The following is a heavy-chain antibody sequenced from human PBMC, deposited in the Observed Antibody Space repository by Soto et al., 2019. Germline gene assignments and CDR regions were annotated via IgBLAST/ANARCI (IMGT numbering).Heavy chain of an antibody. CDR2: INAGNGNT. D-gene: IGHD2-21*02. Sequence: QVQLVQSGAEVKKPGASVKVSCKASGYTFTSYAMHWVRQAPGQRLEWMGWINAGNGNTKYSQKFQGRVTITRDTSGSTAYMELSSLRSEDTAVYYCARDLPWTATQSRARIGRFDPWGQGTLVTVSS. CDR1: GYTFTSYA. CDR3: ARDLPWTATQSRARIGRFDP. V-gene: IGHV1-3*01. J-gene: IGHJ5*02.